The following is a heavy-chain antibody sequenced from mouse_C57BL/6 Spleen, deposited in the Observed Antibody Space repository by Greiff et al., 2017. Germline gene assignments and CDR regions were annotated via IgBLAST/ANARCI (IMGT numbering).Heavy chain of an antibody. D-gene: IGHD2-4*01. V-gene: IGHV5-4*01. J-gene: IGHJ2*01. CDR2: ISDGGSYT. CDR1: GFTFSSYT. Sequence: EVMLVESGGGLVKPGGSLKLSCAASGFTFSSYTMSWVRQTPEKRLEWVATISDGGSYTYYPDNVKGRFTISRDNAKNILDLQMSNLRSEDTAMYYCAREVIAMITTGDFDFWGQGTTVTVSS. CDR3: AREVIAMITTGDFDF.